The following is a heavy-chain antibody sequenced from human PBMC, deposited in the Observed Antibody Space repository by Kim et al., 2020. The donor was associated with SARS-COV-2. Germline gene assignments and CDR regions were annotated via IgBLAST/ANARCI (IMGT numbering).Heavy chain of an antibody. CDR2: DT. J-gene: IGHJ5*02. Sequence: DTRYGPSFQGQVTISADNSISTAYLQWSSLKASDTAMYYCARHLLEGFDPWGQGTLVTVSS. CDR3: ARHLLEGFDP. V-gene: IGHV5-51*01.